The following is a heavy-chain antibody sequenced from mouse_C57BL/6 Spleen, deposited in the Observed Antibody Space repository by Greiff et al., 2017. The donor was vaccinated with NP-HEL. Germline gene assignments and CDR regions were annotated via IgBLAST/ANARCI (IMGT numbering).Heavy chain of an antibody. CDR3: ARGVYGNYGAMDY. D-gene: IGHD2-1*01. V-gene: IGHV1-81*01. Sequence: QVQLQQSGAELARPGASVKLSCKASGYTFTSYGISWVKQSTGQGLEWIGEIYPRSGDTYYNEKFKGKATLTADKSSSTAYMELRSLTSEDSAVYFCARGVYGNYGAMDYWGQGTSVTVSS. CDR1: GYTFTSYG. J-gene: IGHJ4*01. CDR2: IYPRSGDT.